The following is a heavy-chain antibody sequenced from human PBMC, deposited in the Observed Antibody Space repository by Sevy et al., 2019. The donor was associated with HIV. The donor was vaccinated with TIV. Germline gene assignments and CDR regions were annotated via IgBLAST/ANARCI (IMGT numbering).Heavy chain of an antibody. V-gene: IGHV1-2*06. J-gene: IGHJ3*02. CDR3: VGVDINAPRTLLSFDI. CDR2: INPNSGVT. CDR1: GYIFSDYN. Sequence: ASVKVSCKTTGYIFSDYNMHWVRQAPGQGLEWMALINPNSGVTIYAHNFRGRVSVTRDTSMSTAYMELSGLTSDDTAVYYCVGVDINAPRTLLSFDIWGQGTMVTVSS. D-gene: IGHD3-3*01.